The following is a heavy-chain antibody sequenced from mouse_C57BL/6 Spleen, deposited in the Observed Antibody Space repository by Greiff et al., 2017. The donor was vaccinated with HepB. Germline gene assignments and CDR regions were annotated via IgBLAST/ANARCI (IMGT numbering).Heavy chain of an antibody. CDR3: ASTYYYGSSYGYAMDY. CDR1: GFSLTSYA. V-gene: IGHV2-9-1*01. J-gene: IGHJ4*01. Sequence: VQLQESGPGLVAPSQSLSITCTVSGFSLTSYAISWVRQPPGKGLEWLGVIWTGGGTNYNSALKSRLCISKDNSKSQVFLKMNSLQTDDTARYYCASTYYYGSSYGYAMDYWGQGTSVTVSS. D-gene: IGHD1-1*01. CDR2: IWTGGGT.